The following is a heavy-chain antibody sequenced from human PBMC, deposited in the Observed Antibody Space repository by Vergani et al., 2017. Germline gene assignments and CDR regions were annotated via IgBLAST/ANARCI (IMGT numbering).Heavy chain of an antibody. CDR3: ARVNTETNGHLYYYYYMDV. D-gene: IGHD4-11*01. V-gene: IGHV4-34*01. CDR2: IDHTGRP. CDR1: GGSFTSYY. Sequence: QVQLQQWGGGLLKPSETLSLTCVVNGGSFTSYYWTWIRQSPGEGLEWVGDIDHTGRPDYNPSLKSRLPMSVDKSRNQFSLTLNSVTATDTAIYFCARVNTETNGHLYYYYYMDVWVQGTAVTGS. J-gene: IGHJ6*03.